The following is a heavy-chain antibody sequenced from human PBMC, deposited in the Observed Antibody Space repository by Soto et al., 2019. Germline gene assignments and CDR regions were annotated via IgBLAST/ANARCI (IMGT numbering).Heavy chain of an antibody. Sequence: EVQLLESGGGLVQPGGSLRLSCAASGFSFSSYVMRWVRQAPGKGLEWVSAITPSSGATYYADSVKGRFTISRDNSKNTLYLQMDSLRAEDTAVYFCANQREYSGAYWGQGTLVTVSS. V-gene: IGHV3-23*01. J-gene: IGHJ4*02. CDR1: GFSFSSYV. D-gene: IGHD6-6*01. CDR3: ANQREYSGAY. CDR2: ITPSSGAT.